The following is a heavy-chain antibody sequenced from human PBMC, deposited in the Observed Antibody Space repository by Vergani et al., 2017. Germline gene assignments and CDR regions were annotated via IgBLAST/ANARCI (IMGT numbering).Heavy chain of an antibody. J-gene: IGHJ6*02. Sequence: EVQLVESGGGIVKPGGSLRLSCVASGFSFRNAWMNWVRRTPGKRLEWVGRIKSTFDRGTTDYAAAVKGRFTISRDDSKNKLFLQMNGLKTEDIGVYYCTTDPRYCGDGSCYWLRDHHYYGMDVWGQGTTVTVSS. CDR1: GFSFRNAW. CDR2: IKSTFDRGTT. D-gene: IGHD2-21*01. V-gene: IGHV3-15*07. CDR3: TTDPRYCGDGSCYWLRDHHYYGMDV.